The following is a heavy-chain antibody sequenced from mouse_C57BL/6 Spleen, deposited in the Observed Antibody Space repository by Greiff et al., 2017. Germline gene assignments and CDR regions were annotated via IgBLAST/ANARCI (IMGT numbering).Heavy chain of an antibody. D-gene: IGHD2-1*01. Sequence: VQRVESGPGLVAPSPSLSITCTVSGFSLTSYGVSWVRQPPGKGLEWLGVIWGDGSTNYHSALISRLSISKDNSKSQVFLKLHRLLTDDTATYYCAKGGNYGYFGGWGTGATVTVSS. V-gene: IGHV2-3*01. J-gene: IGHJ1*03. CDR2: IWGDGST. CDR3: AKGGNYGYFGG. CDR1: GFSLTSYG.